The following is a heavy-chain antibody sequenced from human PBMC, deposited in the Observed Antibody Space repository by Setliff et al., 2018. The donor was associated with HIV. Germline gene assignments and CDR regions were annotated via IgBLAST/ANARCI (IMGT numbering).Heavy chain of an antibody. V-gene: IGHV3-7*03. D-gene: IGHD2-8*01. CDR3: AALSVRTNPVYGVISTRFDP. CDR2: INDDGNKK. Sequence: LRLSCAASGFVFSDFWMSWARQAPGKGLEWVANINDDGNKKWYVGSARGRFTISRDNAKNSLFLQMNSLRADDTAVYYCAALSVRTNPVYGVISTRFDPWGQGSLVTVSS. CDR1: GFVFSDFW. J-gene: IGHJ5*02.